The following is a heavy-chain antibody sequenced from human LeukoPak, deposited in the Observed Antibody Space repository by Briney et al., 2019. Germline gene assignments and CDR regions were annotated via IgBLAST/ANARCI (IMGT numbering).Heavy chain of an antibody. CDR2: ISAYNGNT. V-gene: IGHV1-18*01. CDR3: ARGRPVVVTAIADY. D-gene: IGHD2-21*02. CDR1: GYTFTSYG. J-gene: IGHJ4*02. Sequence: APVKVSCKASGYTFTSYGISWVRQAPGQGLEWMGWISAYNGNTNYAQKLQGRVTMTTDTSTSTAYMELRSLRSDDTAVYYCARGRPVVVTAIADYWGQGTLVTVSS.